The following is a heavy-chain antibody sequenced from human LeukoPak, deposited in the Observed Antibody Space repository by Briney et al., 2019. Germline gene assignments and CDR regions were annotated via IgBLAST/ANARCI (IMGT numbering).Heavy chain of an antibody. Sequence: GGSLRLSCVVSGFPFTNGWMSWVGQAPGKGLEWVGRIKSKTDEGTADYAAPVRGRFTMCRNDARSALYLQMNSLQTEDTAVYYCTPDLMDVWGKGTTVTVSS. J-gene: IGHJ6*03. CDR3: TPDLMDV. CDR1: GFPFTNGW. V-gene: IGHV3-15*01. CDR2: IKSKTDEGTA.